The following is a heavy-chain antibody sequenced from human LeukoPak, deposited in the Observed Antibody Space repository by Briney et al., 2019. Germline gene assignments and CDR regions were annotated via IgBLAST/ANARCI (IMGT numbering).Heavy chain of an antibody. Sequence: GGSLRLSCEASGFTFSSYAIHWVRHAPGKGLEWVAVISHEGDTKFHADSVKGRFTISRENSKNTLYLQMNSLRAEDTAVYYCAKDRWEGPSNWFDPWGQGSLVTVSS. D-gene: IGHD1-26*01. J-gene: IGHJ5*02. CDR3: AKDRWEGPSNWFDP. CDR2: ISHEGDTK. CDR1: GFTFSSYA. V-gene: IGHV3-30-3*01.